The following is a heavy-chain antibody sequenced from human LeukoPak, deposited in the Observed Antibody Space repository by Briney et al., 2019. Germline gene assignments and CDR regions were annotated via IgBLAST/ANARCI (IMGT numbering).Heavy chain of an antibody. CDR1: RGSFSGYD. V-gene: IGHV4-34*01. D-gene: IGHD2-15*01. J-gene: IGHJ4*02. CDR3: ARARGIVVVVAEDCYFDY. Sequence: SETLSLTCAVYRGSFSGYDWTWIRQPPGKGLQWIGEINHSGTTNYNPSLKSRVTISVDTSQNQFSLKLSSVTAADTAVYYCARARGIVVVVAEDCYFDYWGQGTLVAVSS. CDR2: INHSGTT.